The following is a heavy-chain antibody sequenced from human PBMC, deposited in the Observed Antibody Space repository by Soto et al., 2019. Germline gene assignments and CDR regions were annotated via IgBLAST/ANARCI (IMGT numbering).Heavy chain of an antibody. D-gene: IGHD1-1*01. CDR1: GYAFTTYG. J-gene: IGHJ4*02. CDR3: ARGRYGDY. CDR2: ISAHNGNT. V-gene: IGHV1-18*01. Sequence: QVHLVQSGAEVKKPGASVKVSCKGSGYAFTTYGITWVRQAPGQGLEWMGWISAHNGNTNYAQKLQGRVTVTRDTATRKAYTELRSLRSGDKAVYYCARGRYGDYWGQGALVTVSS.